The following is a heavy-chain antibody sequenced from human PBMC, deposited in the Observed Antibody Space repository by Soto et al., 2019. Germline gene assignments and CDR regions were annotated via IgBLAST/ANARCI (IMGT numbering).Heavy chain of an antibody. CDR2: IIPIFGTA. V-gene: IGHV1-69*13. Sequence: SVKVSCKASGGTFSSYAISWVRQAPGQGLEWMGGIIPIFGTANYAQKFQGRVTITADESTSTAYMELSSLRSEDTAVYYCARPGTTGYSSSWYGWFDPWGQGTLVTSPQ. J-gene: IGHJ5*02. CDR1: GGTFSSYA. CDR3: ARPGTTGYSSSWYGWFDP. D-gene: IGHD6-13*01.